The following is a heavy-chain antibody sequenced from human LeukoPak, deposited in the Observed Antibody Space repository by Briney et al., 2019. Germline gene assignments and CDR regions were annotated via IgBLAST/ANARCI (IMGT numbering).Heavy chain of an antibody. CDR1: GSRFTSYW. CDR2: IYPGDSDT. V-gene: IGHV5-51*01. D-gene: IGHD2-15*01. J-gene: IGHJ5*02. Sequence: GESLQISCQGSGSRFTSYWIGWVRQLPGKGLEWMGIIYPGDSDTRYSPSFQGQVTIPADKSISTAYLQWSSLKASDTAMYYCARHVTGYCSGGSCYSGWFDPWGQGTLVTVS. CDR3: ARHVTGYCSGGSCYSGWFDP.